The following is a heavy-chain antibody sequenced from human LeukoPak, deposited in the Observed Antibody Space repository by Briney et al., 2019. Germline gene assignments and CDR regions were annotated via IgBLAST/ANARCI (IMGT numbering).Heavy chain of an antibody. Sequence: GGSLRLSCAASGFTFSSYGMHWVRQAPGKGLEWVAVISYDGSNKYYADSVKGRFTISRDNSKNTLYLQMNSLRAEDTAVYYCAQASVGGYPIDYWGQGTLVTVSS. CDR3: AQASVGGYPIDY. CDR2: ISYDGSNK. CDR1: GFTFSSYG. J-gene: IGHJ4*02. V-gene: IGHV3-30*03. D-gene: IGHD1-26*01.